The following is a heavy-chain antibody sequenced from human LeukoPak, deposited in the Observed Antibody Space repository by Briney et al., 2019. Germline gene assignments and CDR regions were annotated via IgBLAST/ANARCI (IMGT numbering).Heavy chain of an antibody. CDR3: ARFMVRGDVFDP. CDR2: IYTSGST. J-gene: IGHJ5*02. CDR1: GGSISSYY. D-gene: IGHD3-10*01. V-gene: IGHV4-4*07. Sequence: SETLSLTCTVSGGSISSYYWSWIRQPAGKGLEWIGRIYTSGSTNYNPSLKSRVAMSVDTSKNQFSLKLSSVTAADTAVYHCARFMVRGDVFDPWGQGTLVTVSS.